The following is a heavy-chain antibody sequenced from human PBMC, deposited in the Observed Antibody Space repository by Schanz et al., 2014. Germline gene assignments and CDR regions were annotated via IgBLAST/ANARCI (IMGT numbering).Heavy chain of an antibody. D-gene: IGHD1-26*01. Sequence: EVQVVESGGGLVQPGGSLRLSCAASGFTFRDFGLHWVRQAPGKGLEWVSSLSSSGRYIYYADSIKGRFTISRDNAKNSLYLQMNSLRAEDTAVYYCARDLEGGSSSLDYWGQGTLVTVSS. V-gene: IGHV3-21*01. J-gene: IGHJ4*02. CDR2: LSSSGRYI. CDR1: GFTFRDFG. CDR3: ARDLEGGSSSLDY.